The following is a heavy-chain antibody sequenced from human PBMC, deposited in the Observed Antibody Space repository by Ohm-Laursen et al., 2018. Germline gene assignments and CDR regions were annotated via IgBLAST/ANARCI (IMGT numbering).Heavy chain of an antibody. V-gene: IGHV4-31*11. Sequence: SHTLSLTCAVSGGSISSGAYYWNWIRQHPGKGLEWIGYIYNTGRTNYNPSLKSRLSISIALSRSQLTLKLNSMTAADTALYFCARATLDCSGGNCRTDAFDLWGPGTMVTVSS. J-gene: IGHJ3*01. CDR2: IYNTGRT. CDR1: GGSISSGAYY. CDR3: ARATLDCSGGNCRTDAFDL. D-gene: IGHD2-15*01.